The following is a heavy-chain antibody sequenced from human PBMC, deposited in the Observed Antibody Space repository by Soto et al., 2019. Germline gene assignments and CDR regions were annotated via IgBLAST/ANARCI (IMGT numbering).Heavy chain of an antibody. CDR3: ARGAESSGCLGYYYSGMDV. Sequence: SETLSLTCAVSGGSISSYYWSWIRQPPGKGLEWIGYIYYSGSTNYNPSLKSRVTISVDTSKNQFSLKLSSVTAADTAVYYCARGAESSGCLGYYYSGMDVWGQGTTVTVSS. V-gene: IGHV4-59*01. J-gene: IGHJ6*02. CDR1: GGSISSYY. CDR2: IYYSGST. D-gene: IGHD6-19*01.